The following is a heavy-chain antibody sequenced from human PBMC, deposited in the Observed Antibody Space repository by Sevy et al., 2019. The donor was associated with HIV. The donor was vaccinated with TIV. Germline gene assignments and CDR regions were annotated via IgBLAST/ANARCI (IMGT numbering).Heavy chain of an antibody. D-gene: IGHD3-3*01. V-gene: IGHV3-30-3*01. CDR3: ARVLKGGSFKNYDFWSGYMYYYYGMDV. CDR1: GFTFSSYA. CDR2: ISYDGSNK. Sequence: GGSLRLSCAASGFTFSSYAMHWVRQAPGKGLEWVAVISYDGSNKYYADSVKGRFTISRDNSKKTLYLQMNSLRAEDTAVYYCARVLKGGSFKNYDFWSGYMYYYYGMDVWGQGTTVTVSS. J-gene: IGHJ6*02.